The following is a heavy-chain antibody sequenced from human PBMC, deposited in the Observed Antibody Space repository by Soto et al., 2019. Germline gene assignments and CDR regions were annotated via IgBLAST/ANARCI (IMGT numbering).Heavy chain of an antibody. J-gene: IGHJ5*02. CDR1: GFTFRNYA. Sequence: EVHLLESGGGLVQPGGSLRLSCAASGFTFRNYAMSWVRQTPGKGLEWVSGISESGSGTYYSNSARGRFAVSRDNSKGTLYLQMNGLEVGDTAIYYCVKDWAMGGPQHLWGQGTLVTVSS. CDR3: VKDWAMGGPQHL. V-gene: IGHV3-23*01. D-gene: IGHD2-8*01. CDR2: ISESGSGT.